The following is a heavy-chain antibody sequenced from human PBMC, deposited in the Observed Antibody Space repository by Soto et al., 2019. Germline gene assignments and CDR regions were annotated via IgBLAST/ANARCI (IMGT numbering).Heavy chain of an antibody. CDR1: WRTFVVYA. CDR2: ISGSGGST. Sequence: VASRILCRAAAWRTFVVYARRWIRETPGKGLEWVSAISGSGGSTFYADSVKGRLTISRDNSKNTLFLQMNSLRVEDTAVYYCAGRIAVAGTLAYWGQGTLVT. CDR3: AGRIAVAGTLAY. V-gene: IGHV3-23*01. D-gene: IGHD6-19*01. J-gene: IGHJ4*02.